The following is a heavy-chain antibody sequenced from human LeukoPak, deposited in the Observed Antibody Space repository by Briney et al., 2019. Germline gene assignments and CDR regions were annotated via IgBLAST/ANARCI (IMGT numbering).Heavy chain of an antibody. CDR2: ISGSGGST. D-gene: IGHD1-26*01. J-gene: IGHJ4*02. CDR3: AKAYSGSYFASH. V-gene: IGHV3-23*01. Sequence: PGGSLRLSCAASGFTFSSYAMSRVRQAPGKGLEWVSAISGSGGSTYYADSVKGRFTISRDNSKNTLYLQMNSLRAEDTAVYYCAKAYSGSYFASHWGQGTLVTVSS. CDR1: GFTFSSYA.